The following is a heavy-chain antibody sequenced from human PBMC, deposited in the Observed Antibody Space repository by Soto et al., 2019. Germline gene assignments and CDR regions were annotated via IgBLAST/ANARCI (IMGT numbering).Heavy chain of an antibody. Sequence: SETLSLTCTVPGGSISSGGYYWSWIRQHPGKGLEWIGYIYYSGSTYYNPSLKSRVTISVDTSKNQFSLKLSSVTAADTAVYYCARDLRDYYYYGMDVWGQGTTVTVSS. CDR2: IYYSGST. V-gene: IGHV4-31*03. CDR3: ARDLRDYYYYGMDV. CDR1: GGSISSGGYY. J-gene: IGHJ6*02.